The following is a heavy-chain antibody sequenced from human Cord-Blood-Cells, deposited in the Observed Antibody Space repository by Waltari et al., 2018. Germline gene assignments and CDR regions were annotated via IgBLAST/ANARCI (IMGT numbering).Heavy chain of an antibody. D-gene: IGHD6-13*01. J-gene: IGHJ1*01. V-gene: IGHV1-2*04. CDR3: ATIAAAGAEYFQH. CDR2: INPNSGST. Sequence: QVQLVQSGAEVKKPGASVKVSCKASGYTFTGYYMHWVRQAPGQGLEWMGWINPNSGSTNYAQKFQGWVTMTRDTSISTAYMERSRLRSDDTAVYYCATIAAAGAEYFQHWGQGTLVTVSS. CDR1: GYTFTGYY.